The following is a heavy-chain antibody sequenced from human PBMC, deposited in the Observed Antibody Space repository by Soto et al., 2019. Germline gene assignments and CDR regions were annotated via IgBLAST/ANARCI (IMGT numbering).Heavy chain of an antibody. CDR1: GGTFSSYA. V-gene: IGHV1-69*13. J-gene: IGHJ6*02. Sequence: SVKVSCKASGGTFSSYAISWVRQPPGQGLEGMGGIIPIFGTANYPQKFQGRVTIIADESPSTTDMELSSLRSEDTAVYYCARDVIRIFGVVIISRPMDVWGQGTTVTVSS. CDR3: ARDVIRIFGVVIISRPMDV. D-gene: IGHD3-3*01. CDR2: IIPIFGTA.